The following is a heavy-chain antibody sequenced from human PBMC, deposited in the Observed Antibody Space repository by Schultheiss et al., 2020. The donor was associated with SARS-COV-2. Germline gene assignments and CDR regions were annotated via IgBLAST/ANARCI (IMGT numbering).Heavy chain of an antibody. CDR3: AREYCSSTSCAYYYGMDV. Sequence: GGSLRLSCAASGFTVSSNYMSWVRQAPGKGLEWVAVIWYDGSNKYYADSVKGRFTISRDNSKNTLYLQMNSLRAEDTAVYYCAREYCSSTSCAYYYGMDVWGQGTTVTVSS. J-gene: IGHJ6*02. CDR1: GFTVSSNY. V-gene: IGHV3-33*08. D-gene: IGHD2-2*01. CDR2: IWYDGSNK.